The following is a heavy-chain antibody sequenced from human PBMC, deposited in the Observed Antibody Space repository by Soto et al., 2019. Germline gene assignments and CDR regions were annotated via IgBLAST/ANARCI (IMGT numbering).Heavy chain of an antibody. Sequence: QVQLVQSGSEVKKPGSSVKVSCKASGGSFSNNPISWVRQAPGQGLEWMAGIIPIFATVHYAQKFQGRVTITADESTSTAYMELTSLRSEDTAVYFCARGGRGYSSAPRYYFDYWGQGTLVTVS. V-gene: IGHV1-69*01. J-gene: IGHJ4*02. CDR1: GGSFSNNP. CDR2: IIPIFATV. CDR3: ARGGRGYSSAPRYYFDY. D-gene: IGHD5-18*01.